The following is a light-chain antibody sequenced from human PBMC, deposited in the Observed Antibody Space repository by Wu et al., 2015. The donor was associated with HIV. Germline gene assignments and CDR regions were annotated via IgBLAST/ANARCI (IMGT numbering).Light chain of an antibody. J-gene: IGKJ2*03. CDR1: KSVDSD. V-gene: IGKV3-15*01. CDR2: GAS. CDR3: QQYNNWPDS. Sequence: MVMTQFPATLSVSPGERATLSCRASKSVDSDLVWYQQKPGQAPKIIIYGASTRATGIPARFSGSGSGTQFTLTISSVQSEDFAVYYCQQYNNWPDSFGQGTKLEIK.